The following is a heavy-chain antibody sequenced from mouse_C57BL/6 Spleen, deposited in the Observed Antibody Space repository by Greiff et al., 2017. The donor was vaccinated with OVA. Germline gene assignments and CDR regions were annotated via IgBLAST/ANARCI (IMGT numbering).Heavy chain of an antibody. D-gene: IGHD3-3*01. V-gene: IGHV1-4*01. CDR2: INPSSGYT. CDR3: ARGGTEGAMDY. Sequence: QVQLKQSGAELARPGASVKMSCKASGYTFTSYTMHWVKQRPGQGLEWIGYINPSSGYTKYNQKFKDKATLTADKSSSTAYMQLSSLTSEDSAVYYCARGGTEGAMDYWGQGTSVTVSS. J-gene: IGHJ4*01. CDR1: GYTFTSYT.